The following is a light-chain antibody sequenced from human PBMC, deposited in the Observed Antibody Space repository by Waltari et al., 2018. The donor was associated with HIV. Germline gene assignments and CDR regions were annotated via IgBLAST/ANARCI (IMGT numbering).Light chain of an antibody. CDR3: QQYNKWPET. CDR2: GAS. Sequence: IVMTQSPATLSVSPGERATLSCRASQSVSTNLAWYQQKPGQAPRLLISGASTRATGLPARFSGSGSGTEFTLTISSLQSEDFAVYYCQQYNKWPETFGQGTK. J-gene: IGKJ1*01. V-gene: IGKV3-15*01. CDR1: QSVSTN.